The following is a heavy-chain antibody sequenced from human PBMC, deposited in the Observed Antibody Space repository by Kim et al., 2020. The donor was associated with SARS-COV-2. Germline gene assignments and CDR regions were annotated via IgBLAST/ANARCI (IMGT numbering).Heavy chain of an antibody. CDR3: ARDSWEVRGVIDY. Sequence: YVEYREGRFTISRDNAKNSLYLKMNSLRAEDTAVYYCARDSWEVRGVIDYWGQGTLVTVSS. V-gene: IGHV3-7*03. D-gene: IGHD3-10*01. J-gene: IGHJ4*02.